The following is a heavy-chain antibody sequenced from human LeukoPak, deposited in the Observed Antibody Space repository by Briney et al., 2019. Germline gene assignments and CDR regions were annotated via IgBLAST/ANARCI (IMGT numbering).Heavy chain of an antibody. CDR1: GFTFSSYA. V-gene: IGHV3-23*01. Sequence: GGSLRPSCAASGFTFSSYAMSWVRQAPGKGLEWVSAISGSGGSTYYADSVKGRFTISRDNSKNTLYLQMNSLRAEDTAVYYCAKATTKDTAMVQDYWGQGTLVTVSS. CDR2: ISGSGGST. D-gene: IGHD5-18*01. CDR3: AKATTKDTAMVQDY. J-gene: IGHJ4*02.